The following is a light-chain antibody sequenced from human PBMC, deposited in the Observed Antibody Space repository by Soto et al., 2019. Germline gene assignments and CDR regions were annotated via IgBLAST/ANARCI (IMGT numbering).Light chain of an antibody. V-gene: IGKV1-5*03. CDR3: QQYNSYSWT. J-gene: IGKJ1*01. Sequence: DIQMTQSPSTLSASVGDRVTITCRASQSISSWLAWYQQKPGKAPKLLIYKASSFESVVPSRFSGSGSGTEFPLTISSLQPDDFATYYCQQYNSYSWTFGQGTKVEIK. CDR1: QSISSW. CDR2: KAS.